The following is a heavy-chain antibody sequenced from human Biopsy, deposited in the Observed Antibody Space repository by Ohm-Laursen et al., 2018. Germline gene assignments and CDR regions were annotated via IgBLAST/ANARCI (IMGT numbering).Heavy chain of an antibody. J-gene: IGHJ4*02. Sequence: SLRLSCAVSGFTFSSHAMSWVRQAPGKGLECVSVINGSGGSTYYADPVKGRFTISRDNSKNTLYLQMNSLGVEDTAVYYCARHGDNDYSNFDSWGQGALVTVSS. D-gene: IGHD4-11*01. CDR3: ARHGDNDYSNFDS. CDR1: GFTFSSHA. V-gene: IGHV3-23*01. CDR2: INGSGGST.